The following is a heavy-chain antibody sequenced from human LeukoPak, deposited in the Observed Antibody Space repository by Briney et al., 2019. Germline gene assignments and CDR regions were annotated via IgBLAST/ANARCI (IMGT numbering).Heavy chain of an antibody. J-gene: IGHJ4*02. CDR2: ISSLGTHK. V-gene: IGHV3-21*01. CDR1: GFSFSNYS. Sequence: GESPRLSCAASGFSFSNYSMTWVRQAPGKGLEWVSSISSLGTHKYYADSMKGRFTIARDNANNSLVLQMNSLRGEDSAVYYCARIFLTYSGYDLNFFDSWGQGALVTVSS. CDR3: ARIFLTYSGYDLNFFDS. D-gene: IGHD5-12*01.